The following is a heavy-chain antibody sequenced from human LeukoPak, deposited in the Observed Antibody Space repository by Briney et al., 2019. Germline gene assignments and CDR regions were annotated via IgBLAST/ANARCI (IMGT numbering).Heavy chain of an antibody. J-gene: IGHJ6*02. Sequence: GGSLRLSCAASGFTFSSYGMHWVRQAPGKGLEWVAVISYDGSNKYYADSVKGRFTISRDNSKNTLYLQMNSLRAEDTAVYYCARALLYCSGGSCYAGGGYYYYGMDVWGQGTTVTVSS. V-gene: IGHV3-30*03. CDR1: GFTFSSYG. CDR3: ARALLYCSGGSCYAGGGYYYYGMDV. D-gene: IGHD2-15*01. CDR2: ISYDGSNK.